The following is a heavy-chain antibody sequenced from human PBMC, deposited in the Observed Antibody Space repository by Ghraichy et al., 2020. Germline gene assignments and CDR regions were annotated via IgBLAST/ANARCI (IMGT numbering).Heavy chain of an antibody. Sequence: GESLNISCAASGFTFSYFGMHWVRQAPGKGLEWVAVIWHDGTKEYYADSVKGRFTISSDNSKDTLYLTMNNLRAEDTAVYYGARELLYDGVNYYYGLDVWGQGTTVTVSS. CDR3: ARELLYDGVNYYYGLDV. V-gene: IGHV3-33*08. J-gene: IGHJ6*02. D-gene: IGHD4-23*01. CDR2: IWHDGTKE. CDR1: GFTFSYFG.